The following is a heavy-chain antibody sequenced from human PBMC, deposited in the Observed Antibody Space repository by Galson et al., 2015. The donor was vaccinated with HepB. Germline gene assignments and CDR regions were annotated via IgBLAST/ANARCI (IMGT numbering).Heavy chain of an antibody. J-gene: IGHJ5*02. CDR2: FDPEDGET. D-gene: IGHD1-26*01. Sequence: SVKVSCKVSGYTLTELSMHWVRQAPGKGLEWMGGFDPEDGETIYAQKFQGRVTMTEDTSTDTAYMELSSLRSEDTAVYYCATGEVGATTYWFDPWGQGTLVTVSS. V-gene: IGHV1-24*01. CDR3: ATGEVGATTYWFDP. CDR1: GYTLTELS.